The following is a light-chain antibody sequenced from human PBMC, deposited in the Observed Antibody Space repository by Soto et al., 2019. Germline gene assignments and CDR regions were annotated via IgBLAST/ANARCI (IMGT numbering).Light chain of an antibody. Sequence: DIQMTQSPSSVSASVGDRVIITCRASQDISRWLAWYQQKPGRAPQLLIYATSNLQSGVPSRFSGSGSGTDFNLTISNLHPEDFATYYCQQANSFPHTLGEGTMVEIK. V-gene: IGKV1-12*01. CDR1: QDISRW. CDR3: QQANSFPHT. CDR2: ATS. J-gene: IGKJ1*01.